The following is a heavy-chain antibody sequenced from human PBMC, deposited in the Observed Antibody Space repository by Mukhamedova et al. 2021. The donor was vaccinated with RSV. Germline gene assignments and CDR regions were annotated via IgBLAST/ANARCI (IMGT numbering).Heavy chain of an antibody. J-gene: IGHJ3*01. Sequence: NYAQKFQGRVTMTRYTSINIAYMDLSRLRSDDTALYYCARVVVGATVDFDLWGQGTMITMSS. V-gene: IGHV1-2*02. CDR3: ARVVVGATVDFDL. D-gene: IGHD1-26*01.